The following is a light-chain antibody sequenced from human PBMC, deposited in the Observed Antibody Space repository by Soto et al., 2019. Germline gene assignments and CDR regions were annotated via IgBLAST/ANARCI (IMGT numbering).Light chain of an antibody. J-gene: IGLJ1*01. V-gene: IGLV3-21*02. CDR2: DDA. CDR1: NIGSES. CDR3: QVWHSGSDQYV. Sequence: SYELTQPPSVSVAPGQTARITCGGHNIGSESVHWYQQKPGQAPVLVVCDDADRPSGIPERFSGSNSGNTATLTISRVEAGDEADYYCQVWHSGSDQYVFGAGTKLTVL.